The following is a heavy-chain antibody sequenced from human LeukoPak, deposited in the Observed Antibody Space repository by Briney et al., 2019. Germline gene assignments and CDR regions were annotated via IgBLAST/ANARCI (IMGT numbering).Heavy chain of an antibody. J-gene: IGHJ5*02. CDR2: IYSTGST. Sequence: PSETLSLTCTVSGGSISSYFWSWIRQPPGKGLEWIGYIYSTGSTNYNPSLRGRVTISVDRSKNQLSLKLSSVTAADTAVYYCARAPYYYDSSGSSVFDPWGQGTLVTVSS. D-gene: IGHD3-22*01. CDR1: GGSISSYF. CDR3: ARAPYYYDSSGSSVFDP. V-gene: IGHV4-59*12.